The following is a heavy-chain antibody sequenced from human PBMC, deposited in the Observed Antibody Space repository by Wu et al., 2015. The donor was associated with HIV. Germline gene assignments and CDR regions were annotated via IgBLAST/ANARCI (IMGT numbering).Heavy chain of an antibody. V-gene: IGHV1-2*02. CDR2: INPISGGT. CDR1: GYTFTDYY. CDR3: ATPFGSGP. J-gene: IGHJ5*02. Sequence: QVQLVQSGAEVKKPGASVKVSCKTSGYTFTDYYMHWVRQAPGQGLEWMGWINPISGGTNYAQKFQGRVTMTRDTSISTAYMELSRLRFDDTAVYYXATPFGSGPWGQGTLVTVXS. D-gene: IGHD3-10*01.